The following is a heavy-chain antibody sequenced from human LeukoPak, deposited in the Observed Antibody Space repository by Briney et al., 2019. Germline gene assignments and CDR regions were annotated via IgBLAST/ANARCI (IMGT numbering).Heavy chain of an antibody. CDR3: AKGDLPLLYGGAFDS. Sequence: GGSLRLSCAASGFTFSGYDMNWVRQAPGKGLEWVANIKQDGSEKYYVDSVKGRFTISRDNAKNSLYLQMNSLRAEDTALYYCAKGDLPLLYGGAFDSWGQGILVTVSS. CDR1: GFTFSGYD. V-gene: IGHV3-7*03. J-gene: IGHJ4*02. D-gene: IGHD2-2*02. CDR2: IKQDGSEK.